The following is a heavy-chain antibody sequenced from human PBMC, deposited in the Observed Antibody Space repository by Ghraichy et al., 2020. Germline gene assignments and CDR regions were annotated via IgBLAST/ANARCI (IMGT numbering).Heavy chain of an antibody. J-gene: IGHJ4*02. V-gene: IGHV1-8*01. CDR3: ARAIRNELWSDY. CDR1: GYIFSNYD. Sequence: ASVKVSCKASGYIFSNYDINWVRQAPGQGLEYMGWMNPKSGNTGFVQKFQGRVTISTDTSAETAYMEMNSLTSEDTAVYYCARAIRNELWSDYWGQGTLVTVSS. D-gene: IGHD7-27*01. CDR2: MNPKSGNT.